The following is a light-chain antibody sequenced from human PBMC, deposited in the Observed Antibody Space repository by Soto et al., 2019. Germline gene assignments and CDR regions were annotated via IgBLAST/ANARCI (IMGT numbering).Light chain of an antibody. V-gene: IGKV1-39*01. J-gene: IGKJ4*01. CDR2: AAS. Sequence: DIQMTQSPPSLSASVGDRVTITCRASQSISSYLNWYQQKPGKAPKLLIYAASSLQSGVPSRFSGSGSGTDFTLTISSLQPEDFATYYCQQSYSTPGFGGGTKVDIK. CDR3: QQSYSTPG. CDR1: QSISSY.